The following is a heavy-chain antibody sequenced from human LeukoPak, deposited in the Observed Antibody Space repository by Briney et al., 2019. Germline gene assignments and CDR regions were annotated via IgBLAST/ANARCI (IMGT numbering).Heavy chain of an antibody. CDR2: ISSSSSTI. Sequence: GGSLRLSCAASGFSFCSYSMNWVRQAPGKGLEWVPYISSSSSTIYYADSVKGRFTISRDNAKNSLYLQMNSLRAEDTAVYYCPRGSSNVAARNNWFDPWGQGTLVTVSS. CDR3: PRGSSNVAARNNWFDP. J-gene: IGHJ5*02. D-gene: IGHD6-6*01. CDR1: GFSFCSYS. V-gene: IGHV3-48*01.